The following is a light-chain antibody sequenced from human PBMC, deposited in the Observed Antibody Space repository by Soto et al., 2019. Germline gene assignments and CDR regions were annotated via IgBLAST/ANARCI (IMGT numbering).Light chain of an antibody. J-gene: IGKJ5*01. CDR3: QQYGSSPT. CDR1: QSFSSSY. V-gene: IGKV3-20*01. Sequence: EIVLTQSPGTLSLSPGERATLSCRASQSFSSSYSAWYQQKPGQAPRLLIYGASSRATGIPDRFSGSGSGTDFTLTISRLEPEDFAVYYCQQYGSSPTFGQGTRLEIK. CDR2: GAS.